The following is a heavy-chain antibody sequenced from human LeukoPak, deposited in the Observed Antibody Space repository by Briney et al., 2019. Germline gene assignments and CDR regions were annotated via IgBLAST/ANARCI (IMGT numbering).Heavy chain of an antibody. J-gene: IGHJ4*02. D-gene: IGHD3-22*01. CDR2: ISAYNGQT. CDR3: ARSSARYYDSGGYYHYDY. Sequence: ASVKVSCKASGYTFISYGISWVRQTPGQGLEWMGWISAYNGQTYYAQNLQGRVTMTTDTSTSTAYMELRSLRSDDTAVYDGARSSARYYDSGGYYHYDYWGQGTLVTVSS. CDR1: GYTFISYG. V-gene: IGHV1-18*01.